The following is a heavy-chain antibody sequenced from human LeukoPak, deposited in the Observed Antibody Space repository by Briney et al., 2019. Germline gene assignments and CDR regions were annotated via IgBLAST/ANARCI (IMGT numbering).Heavy chain of an antibody. CDR3: ARAGTAMVTYGIVY. Sequence: PSETLSLTCAVYGGSFSGYYWSWIRQPPGKGLEGMGEINHSGSANYNPSLKSRVTISVDTSKNQFSLKLSSVTAADTAVYYCARAGTAMVTYGIVYWGQGTLVTVSS. CDR2: INHSGSA. V-gene: IGHV4-34*01. D-gene: IGHD5-18*01. J-gene: IGHJ4*02. CDR1: GGSFSGYY.